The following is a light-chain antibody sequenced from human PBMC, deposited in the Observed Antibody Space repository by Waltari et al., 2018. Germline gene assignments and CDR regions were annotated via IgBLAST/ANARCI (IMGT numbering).Light chain of an antibody. CDR3: QSYDSSLTGYV. J-gene: IGLJ1*01. V-gene: IGLV1-40*01. CDR1: SPNIGTGYD. Sequence: QSVLTQPPSVSGAPGQRVTIPCPGRSPNIGTGYDVTWYQHLPGKAPKLLIYSHNNRPSGVPERFSGSKSGTSASLAITGLQAEDEADYYCQSYDSSLTGYVFGTGTKVTVL. CDR2: SHN.